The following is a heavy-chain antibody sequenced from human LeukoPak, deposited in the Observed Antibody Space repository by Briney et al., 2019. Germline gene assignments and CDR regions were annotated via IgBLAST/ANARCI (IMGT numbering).Heavy chain of an antibody. Sequence: GGSLRLSCAASGFTFSSYWMHWVRQAPGKGLVWVSRINTDGSSTSYADSVKGRFTISRDNAKNTLYLQMNSLRAEDTAVYYCARDFRYCSSTSCPLDYWGQGTLVTVSS. V-gene: IGHV3-74*01. D-gene: IGHD2-2*01. CDR3: ARDFRYCSSTSCPLDY. CDR1: GFTFSSYW. J-gene: IGHJ4*02. CDR2: INTDGSST.